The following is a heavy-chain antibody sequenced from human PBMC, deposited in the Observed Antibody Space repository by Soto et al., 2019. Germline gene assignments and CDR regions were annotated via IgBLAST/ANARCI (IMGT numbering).Heavy chain of an antibody. D-gene: IGHD2-2*01. J-gene: IGHJ4*02. CDR3: ASDGRGRTSGALLDY. V-gene: IGHV4-59*01. CDR1: GGSISSYY. CDR2: IYYSRGT. Sequence: PSEPLSLPCFLSGGSISSYYWSWLRQPPGKGLAWMGDIYYSRGTNYNPSLKSRVTISVEKSKNQLYLKLGAVTAADTAVYTSASDGRGRTSGALLDYWGEGTLVTVSS.